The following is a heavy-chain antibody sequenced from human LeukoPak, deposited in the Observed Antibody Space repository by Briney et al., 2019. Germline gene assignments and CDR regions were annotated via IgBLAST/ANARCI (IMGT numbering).Heavy chain of an antibody. J-gene: IGHJ4*02. V-gene: IGHV3-23*01. Sequence: GGSLRLSCAASGFTFSSYTMSWVRQAPGKGKEWVSLISGSGGITYYADSVKGRFTISRDNSKNTLYLQMDSLRAEDTAVYYCAKDRGVRGVRFDYWGQGTLVTVSS. D-gene: IGHD3-10*01. CDR1: GFTFSSYT. CDR3: AKDRGVRGVRFDY. CDR2: ISGSGGIT.